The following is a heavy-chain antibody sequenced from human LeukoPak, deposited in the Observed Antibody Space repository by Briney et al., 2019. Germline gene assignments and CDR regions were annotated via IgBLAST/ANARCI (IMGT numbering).Heavy chain of an antibody. V-gene: IGHV1-18*01. CDR2: ISANSGNT. J-gene: IGHJ4*02. Sequence: GASVKVSCKSSGCSFRRNGISWVRQAPGQGLEWMAWISANSGNTNYAQNFQDRVTLTTDTSTSTAYMELRSLRSDDTAVYYCARDVNYAFDYWGQGTLVTVSS. CDR1: GCSFRRNG. D-gene: IGHD3-16*01. CDR3: ARDVNYAFDY.